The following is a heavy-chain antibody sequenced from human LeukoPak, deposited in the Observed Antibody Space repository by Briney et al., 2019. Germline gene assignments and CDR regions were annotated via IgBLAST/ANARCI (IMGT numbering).Heavy chain of an antibody. J-gene: IGHJ4*02. V-gene: IGHV1-18*01. D-gene: IGHD2-15*01. CDR3: ARDRGSYCSGGTCYAPHIDY. CDR1: GYTFTSHG. CDR2: ISPYNGDT. Sequence: GASVKVSCKASGYTFTSHGLSWVRHAPGQGPEWMGRISPYNGDTKYAQKIQDRVTMTTDTTTSTAYMELRSLRSDDTAVYYCARDRGSYCSGGTCYAPHIDYWGQGTLVTVSS.